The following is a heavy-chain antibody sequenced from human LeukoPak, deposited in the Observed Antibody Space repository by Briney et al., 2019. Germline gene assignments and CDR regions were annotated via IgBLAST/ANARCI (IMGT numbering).Heavy chain of an antibody. J-gene: IGHJ4*02. Sequence: ASVKVSCKASGYTFTGYYMHWVRQAPGQGLEWMGWINPNSGGTNYAQKFQGRVTMTRDTSISTAYMELSRLRSDDTAVYYCARSGPISYYHQLLYFDYWGQGTLVTVSS. V-gene: IGHV1-2*02. D-gene: IGHD2-2*01. CDR2: INPNSGGT. CDR3: ARSGPISYYHQLLYFDY. CDR1: GYTFTGYY.